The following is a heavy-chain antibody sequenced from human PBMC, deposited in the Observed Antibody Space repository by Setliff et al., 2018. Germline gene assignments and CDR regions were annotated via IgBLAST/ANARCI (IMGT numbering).Heavy chain of an antibody. D-gene: IGHD6-6*01. J-gene: IGHJ5*02. CDR3: ARNRGAARPWVWFDP. Sequence: GGSLRLSCAASEFTFSSYSMNWVRQAPGKGLEWVSSISSKNSYIYYADSVKGRFTISRDNAKNSLYLQMNSLRAEDTAVYYCARNRGAARPWVWFDPWGQGTLVTVSS. CDR1: EFTFSSYS. V-gene: IGHV3-21*01. CDR2: ISSKNSYI.